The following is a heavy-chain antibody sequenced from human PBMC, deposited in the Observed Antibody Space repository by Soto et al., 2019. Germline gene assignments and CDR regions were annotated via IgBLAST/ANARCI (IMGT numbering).Heavy chain of an antibody. CDR2: IYYIGTT. CDR3: AKNETTRPWFDP. J-gene: IGHJ5*02. Sequence: SETLSLTCTVSGGSIRNGNYYWSWIRQLPGKGLEWTGNIYYIGTTSYNPSLKSRVIISIDTSKNQFSLELTSVLAADTAVYDCAKNETTRPWFDPWGQGTLVTVSS. CDR1: GGSIRNGNYY. V-gene: IGHV4-31*03. D-gene: IGHD1-1*01.